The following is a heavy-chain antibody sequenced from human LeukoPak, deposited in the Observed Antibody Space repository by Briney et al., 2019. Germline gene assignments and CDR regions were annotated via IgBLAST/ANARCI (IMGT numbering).Heavy chain of an antibody. CDR2: IIPIFGTA. V-gene: IGHV1-69*06. Sequence: SVKVSCKASEYTFTVYYMHWVRQAPGQGLEWMGGIIPIFGTANYAQKFQGRVTITADKSTSTAYMELSSLRSEDTAVYYCANSIAVREGPGYWFDPWGQGTLVTVSS. CDR1: EYTFTVYY. D-gene: IGHD1-14*01. J-gene: IGHJ5*02. CDR3: ANSIAVREGPGYWFDP.